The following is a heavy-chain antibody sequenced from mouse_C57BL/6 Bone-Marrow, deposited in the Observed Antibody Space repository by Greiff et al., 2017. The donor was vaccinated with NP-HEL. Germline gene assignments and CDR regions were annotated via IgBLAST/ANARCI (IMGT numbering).Heavy chain of an antibody. J-gene: IGHJ4*01. CDR1: GYTFTSYW. CDR3: ARVTPCYYAMDY. CDR2: INTRSGYT. Sequence: QVQLKESGAELAKPGASVKLSCKASGYTFTSYWMHWVKQRPGQGLEWIGYINTRSGYTKYNQKFKDKAKLTADKSSSTAYMQLSILTYEDSAVYYCARVTPCYYAMDYWGQGTSVTVSS. V-gene: IGHV1-7*01. D-gene: IGHD2-12*01.